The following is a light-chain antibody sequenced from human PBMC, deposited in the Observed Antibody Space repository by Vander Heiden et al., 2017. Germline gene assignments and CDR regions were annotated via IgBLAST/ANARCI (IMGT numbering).Light chain of an antibody. CDR1: SFNIGKSY. CDR2: ENN. V-gene: IGLV1-51*02. CDR3: GTWDNSLTAGV. Sequence: QSVLTQPPSVSAAPGQRVTISCSGSSFNIGKSYVSWYQQFPGTAPKVLIYENNKRPSGIPDRFSGSKSGTSATLGITGLQTGDEADYYCGTWDNSLTAGVFGGGTKL. J-gene: IGLJ3*02.